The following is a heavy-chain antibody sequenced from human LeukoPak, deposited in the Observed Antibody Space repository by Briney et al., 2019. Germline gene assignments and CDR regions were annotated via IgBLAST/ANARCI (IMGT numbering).Heavy chain of an antibody. CDR3: ARCFDI. CDR2: IQDGSDK. V-gene: IGHV3-7*05. Sequence: GGSLRLSCVASGFTFSSYCMSWARQAPGKGLEWVDNIQDGSDKYYVDSVKGRFTISRDNAKNSLYLQMNSLRAEDTAVYYCARCFDIWGQGTMVTVSS. CDR1: GFTFSSYC. J-gene: IGHJ3*02.